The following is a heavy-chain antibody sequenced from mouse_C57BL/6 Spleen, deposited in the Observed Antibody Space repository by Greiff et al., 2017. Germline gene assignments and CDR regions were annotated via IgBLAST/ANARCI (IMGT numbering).Heavy chain of an antibody. V-gene: IGHV5-4*01. D-gene: IGHD2-5*01. CDR2: ISDGGSYT. Sequence: EVKVVESGGGLVKPGGSLKLSCAASGFTFSSYAMSWVRQTPEKRLEWVATISDGGSYTYYPDNVKGRFTISRDNAKNNLYLQMGHLKSEDTAMYYCARDSNYVVDYWGQGTSVTVSS. J-gene: IGHJ4*01. CDR3: ARDSNYVVDY. CDR1: GFTFSSYA.